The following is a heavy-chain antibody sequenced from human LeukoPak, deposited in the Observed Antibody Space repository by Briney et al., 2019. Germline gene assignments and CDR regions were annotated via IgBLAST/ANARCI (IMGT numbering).Heavy chain of an antibody. V-gene: IGHV3-7*01. CDR2: IKQDGSEK. J-gene: IGHJ4*02. CDR3: ARRKIYSYGSFDY. Sequence: GGSLRLSCAASGFTVSSNYMSWVRQAPGKGLEWVANIKQDGSEKYYVDSVKGRFTISRDNAKNSLYLQMNSLRAEDTAVYYCARRKIYSYGSFDYWGQGTLVTVSS. CDR1: GFTVSSNY. D-gene: IGHD5-18*01.